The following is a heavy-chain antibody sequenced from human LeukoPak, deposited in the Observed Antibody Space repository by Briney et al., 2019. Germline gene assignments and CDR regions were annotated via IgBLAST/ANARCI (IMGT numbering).Heavy chain of an antibody. J-gene: IGHJ4*02. V-gene: IGHV1-3*01. Sequence: GASVKVSRKASGYTFTSYAMHWVRQAPGQRLEWMGWINAGNGNTKYSQKFQGRVTITRDTSASTAYMELSSLRSEDTAVYYCARSHDYMTDFDYRGQGTLVTVSS. CDR3: ARSHDYMTDFDY. D-gene: IGHD4-11*01. CDR1: GYTFTSYA. CDR2: INAGNGNT.